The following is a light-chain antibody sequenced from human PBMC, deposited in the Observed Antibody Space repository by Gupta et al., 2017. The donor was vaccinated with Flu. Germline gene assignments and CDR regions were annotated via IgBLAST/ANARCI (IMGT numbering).Light chain of an antibody. CDR1: KSVSSN. Sequence: GGRATLSCRASKSVSSNLAWDQQKPGQVPRLRIYGASTRATGIPASFSGSGSGTEFTLTISSLQSEDFAVFYWQQYNNWPWTFGQGTKVEIK. V-gene: IGKV3-15*01. J-gene: IGKJ1*01. CDR3: QQYNNWPWT. CDR2: GAS.